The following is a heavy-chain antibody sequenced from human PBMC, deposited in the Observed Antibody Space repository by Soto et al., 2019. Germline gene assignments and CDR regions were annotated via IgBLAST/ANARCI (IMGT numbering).Heavy chain of an antibody. CDR2: ISWSSSIT. J-gene: IGHJ4*02. D-gene: IGHD6-25*01. V-gene: IGHV3-48*01. CDR1: GFTLWRYS. CDR3: ARDREGDGYKFDY. Sequence: EVQLVESGGGLVQPGGSVTLLCAASGFTLWRYSEHGVRQAPGKGLEGVSYISWSSSITQHADSVKGRFTISRDNAKNSLYLQMNSLRADDTAVYYCARDREGDGYKFDYWGQGTLVTVSS.